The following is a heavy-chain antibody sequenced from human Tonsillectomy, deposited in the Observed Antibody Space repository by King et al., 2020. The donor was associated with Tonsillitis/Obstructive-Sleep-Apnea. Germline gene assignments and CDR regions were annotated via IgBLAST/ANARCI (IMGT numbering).Heavy chain of an antibody. V-gene: IGHV4-34*01. CDR2: INHSGST. CDR1: GGSFSGYY. D-gene: IGHD4-23*01. CDR3: ARGRGGNWNYYYYMDV. Sequence: VQLQQWGAGLLKPSETLSLTCAVYGGSFSGYYWSWIRQPPGKGLEWFGEINHSGSTNYNPSLKSRVTISVDTSKNQFSLKLSSVTAADTAVYYCARGRGGNWNYYYYMDVWGKGTTVTVSS. J-gene: IGHJ6*03.